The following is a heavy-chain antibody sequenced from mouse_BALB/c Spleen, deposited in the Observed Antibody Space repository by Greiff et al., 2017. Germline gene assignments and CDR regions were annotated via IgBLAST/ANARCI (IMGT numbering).Heavy chain of an antibody. J-gene: IGHJ4*01. CDR3: ARSGGIYAMDY. D-gene: IGHD1-1*02. CDR2: ISYSGST. Sequence: EVKLQESGPGLVKPSQSLSLTCTVTGYSITSDYAWNWIRQFPGNKLEWMGYISYSGSTSYNPSLKSRISITRDTSKNQFFLQLNSVTTEDTATYYCARSGGIYAMDYWGQGTSVTVSS. CDR1: GYSITSDYA. V-gene: IGHV3-2*02.